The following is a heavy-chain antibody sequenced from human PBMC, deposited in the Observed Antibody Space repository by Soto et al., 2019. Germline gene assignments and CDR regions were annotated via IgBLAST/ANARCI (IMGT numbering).Heavy chain of an antibody. Sequence: EVQLVESGGGLVKPGGSLRLSCAASGFTFSNAWMSWVRQAPGKGLEWVGRIKSKTDGGTTDYAAPVKGRFTISRDDSKTTLYLQMNSLKTEDTAVYYCTTDLEWLLITYYMDVWGKGTTVTVSS. CDR3: TTDLEWLLITYYMDV. CDR1: GFTFSNAW. D-gene: IGHD3-3*01. V-gene: IGHV3-15*01. J-gene: IGHJ6*03. CDR2: IKSKTDGGTT.